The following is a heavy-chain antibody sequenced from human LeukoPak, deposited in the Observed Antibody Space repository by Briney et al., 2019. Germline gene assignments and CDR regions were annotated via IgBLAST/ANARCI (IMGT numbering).Heavy chain of an antibody. CDR2: INHSGST. CDR1: GGSFSGYY. CDR3: ARGLLEWLLSDAFDI. Sequence: SETLSLTCAAYGGSFSGYYWSWIRQPPGKGLEWIGEINHSGSTNYNPSLKSRVTISVDTSKNQFSLKLSSVTAADTAVYYCARGLLEWLLSDAFDIWGQGTMVTVSS. V-gene: IGHV4-34*01. D-gene: IGHD3-3*01. J-gene: IGHJ3*02.